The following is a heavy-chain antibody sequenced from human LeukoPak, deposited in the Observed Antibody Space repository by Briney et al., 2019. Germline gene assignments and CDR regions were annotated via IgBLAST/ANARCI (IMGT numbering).Heavy chain of an antibody. V-gene: IGHV4-59*01. CDR1: GGSLSSYY. J-gene: IGHJ5*02. CDR2: IYYSGST. D-gene: IGHD3-10*01. Sequence: SETLSLTCTVSGGSLSSYYWSWIRQPPGKGLECSGDIYYSGSTNYKPSLKSRVTISVDTSKNQFSLKLSSVTAADTAVYYCARGGYYGSGNDFRFDPWGQGTLVTVSS. CDR3: ARGGYYGSGNDFRFDP.